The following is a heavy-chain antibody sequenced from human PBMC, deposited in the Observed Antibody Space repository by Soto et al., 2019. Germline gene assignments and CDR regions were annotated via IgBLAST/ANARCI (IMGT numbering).Heavy chain of an antibody. CDR3: ARDWGLTGPRSRYYYYVMDV. J-gene: IGHJ6*02. D-gene: IGHD1-1*01. Sequence: ASVKVSCKASGYTFTGYYMHWVRQAPGQGLEWMGWINPNSGGTNYAQKFQGWVTMTRDTSISTAYMELSRLRSDDTAVYYCARDWGLTGPRSRYYYYVMDVWGRGSSVTGSS. CDR2: INPNSGGT. V-gene: IGHV1-2*04. CDR1: GYTFTGYY.